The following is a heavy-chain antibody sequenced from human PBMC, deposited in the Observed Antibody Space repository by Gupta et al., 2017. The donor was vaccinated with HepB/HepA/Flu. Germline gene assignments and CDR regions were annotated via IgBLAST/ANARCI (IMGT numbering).Heavy chain of an antibody. Sequence: HVQPQPWGAGLLKPSDTTCLTCAVSGGSFSGYYWSWIRQPPGKGLEWIGEINNSGSTNYNPSLKSRVTISVDTSKNQFSLKLSSVTAADTAVYYCARARYQLLLGLMSGGMDVWGQGTTVTVSS. CDR2: INNSGST. CDR3: ARARYQLLLGLMSGGMDV. J-gene: IGHJ6*02. CDR1: GGSFSGYY. V-gene: IGHV4-34*01. D-gene: IGHD2-2*01.